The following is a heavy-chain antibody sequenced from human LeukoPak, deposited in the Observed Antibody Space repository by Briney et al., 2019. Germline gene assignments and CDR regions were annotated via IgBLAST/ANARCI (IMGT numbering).Heavy chain of an antibody. CDR3: ARAAAGGNFDY. CDR1: GVTFSSYA. CDR2: IIPIFGTA. D-gene: IGHD6-13*01. J-gene: IGHJ4*02. Sequence: EASVKVSCKASGVTFSSYAISWVRQAPGQGLEWMGGIIPIFGTANYAQKFQGRVTITADESTSTAYMELSSLRSEDTAVYYCARAAAGGNFDYWGQGTLVTVSS. V-gene: IGHV1-69*13.